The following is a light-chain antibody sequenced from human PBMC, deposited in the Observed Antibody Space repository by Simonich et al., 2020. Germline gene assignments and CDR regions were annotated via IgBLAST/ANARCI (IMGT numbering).Light chain of an antibody. Sequence: EIVMTQSPATLSVSPGERATLSCRASQSVSSNLAWYQPKPGQAPRRLIYGASPRATGIPARFSGSGSGTEFTLTISSMQSEDFAVYYCQQYNNWPMYTFGQGTKLEIK. V-gene: IGKV3-15*01. CDR1: QSVSSN. J-gene: IGKJ2*01. CDR2: GAS. CDR3: QQYNNWPMYT.